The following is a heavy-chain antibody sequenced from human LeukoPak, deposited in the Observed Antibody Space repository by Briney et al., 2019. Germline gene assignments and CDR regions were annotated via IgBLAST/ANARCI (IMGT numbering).Heavy chain of an antibody. D-gene: IGHD4-23*01. V-gene: IGHV5-51*01. CDR1: GYRFTNNW. J-gene: IGHJ2*01. CDR2: IYPGDSDT. CDR3: ARRVVNNRNWYFNL. Sequence: GESLKISCKGSGYRFTNNWIGWVRQMPGKGLEWMGIIYPGDSDTKYSPSFQGQVTISADKSINIAYLQWSCLKASDTAMYYCARRVVNNRNWYFNLWGRGTLVTVSS.